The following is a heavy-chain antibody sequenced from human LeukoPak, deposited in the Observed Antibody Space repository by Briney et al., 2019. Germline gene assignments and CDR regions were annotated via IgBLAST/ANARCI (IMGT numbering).Heavy chain of an antibody. V-gene: IGHV3-30-3*01. CDR3: ASGGRRLYYFDY. J-gene: IGHJ4*02. Sequence: GGSLRLSCAASGFTFSSYAMHWVRQAPGKGLEWVAVISYDGSNKYYADSVKGRFTISRDNSKNTLYLQMNSLRAEDTAVYYCASGGRRLYYFDYWGQGTLVTVSS. CDR1: GFTFSSYA. CDR2: ISYDGSNK. D-gene: IGHD3-10*01.